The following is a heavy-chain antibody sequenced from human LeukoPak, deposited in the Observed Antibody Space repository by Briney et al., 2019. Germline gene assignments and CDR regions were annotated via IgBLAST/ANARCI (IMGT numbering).Heavy chain of an antibody. J-gene: IGHJ4*02. CDR1: GGSISRYY. Sequence: PSETLSLTCTASGGSISRYYWSWIRQSPGKGLEWIGFIYYSGRTNYNPSLKSRVTISVDTSKNQFSLKLSSVTAADTAVYYCARFRDGYNAYYFDYWGQGTLVTVSS. CDR2: IYYSGRT. CDR3: ARFRDGYNAYYFDY. V-gene: IGHV4-59*08. D-gene: IGHD5-24*01.